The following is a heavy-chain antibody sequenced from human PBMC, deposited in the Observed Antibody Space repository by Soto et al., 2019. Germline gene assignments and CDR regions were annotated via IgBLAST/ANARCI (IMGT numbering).Heavy chain of an antibody. V-gene: IGHV3-48*02. CDR1: GFTFSSYS. Sequence: GGSLRLSCAASGFTFSSYSMNWVRQAPGKGLEWVSYISSSSSTIYYADSVKGRFTISRDNAKNSLYLQMNSLRDEDTAVYYCARGADYDFWSGYYDYYYYGMDAWGQGTTVTVSS. CDR2: ISSSSSTI. D-gene: IGHD3-3*01. J-gene: IGHJ6*02. CDR3: ARGADYDFWSGYYDYYYYGMDA.